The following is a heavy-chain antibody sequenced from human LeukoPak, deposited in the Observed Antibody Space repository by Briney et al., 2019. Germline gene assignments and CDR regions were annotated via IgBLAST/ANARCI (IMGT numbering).Heavy chain of an antibody. CDR1: GFTFSSYA. D-gene: IGHD6-13*01. J-gene: IGHJ4*02. CDR2: ISGSGGST. Sequence: GGSLRLSCAASGFTFSSYAMSWVRQAPGKGLEWVSAISGSGGSTYYADSVKGRFTISRDNSKNTLYLQMNSLRAEDTAVYYCAATAAGYSTTSYHFDYWGQGTLVTVSS. CDR3: AATAAGYSTTSYHFDY. V-gene: IGHV3-23*01.